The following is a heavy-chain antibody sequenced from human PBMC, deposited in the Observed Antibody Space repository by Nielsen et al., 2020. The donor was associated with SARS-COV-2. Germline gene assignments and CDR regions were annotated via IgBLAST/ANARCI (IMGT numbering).Heavy chain of an antibody. V-gene: IGHV3-30*19. J-gene: IGHJ4*02. CDR3: ARDGPTRATATDY. D-gene: IGHD2-2*01. CDR1: GFTFSNYG. CDR2: ISDDANNE. Sequence: GESLKISCAASGFTFSNYGLHWVRQAPGKGLEWVAVISDDANNEYYSDSVKGRFTISRDNSKNTLYVQMNSLRAEDTAVYFCARDGPTRATATDYWGQGTLVTVS.